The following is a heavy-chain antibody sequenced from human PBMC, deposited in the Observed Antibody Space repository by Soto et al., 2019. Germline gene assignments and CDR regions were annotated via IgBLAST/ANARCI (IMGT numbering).Heavy chain of an antibody. CDR2: INYSGST. CDR3: ARDRLMGQYFGF. CDR1: GGSINSGSYY. V-gene: IGHV4-31*03. Sequence: QVQLQESGPGLVKPSQTLSLTCTVTGGSINSGSYYWSWIRQHPGKGLEWIGNINYSGSTYYNPSPKRRFLMSVDSSQNQFFLILTSVSAAATAIYCCARDRLMGQYFGFWCQGTRVTVS. D-gene: IGHD3-10*01. J-gene: IGHJ4*02.